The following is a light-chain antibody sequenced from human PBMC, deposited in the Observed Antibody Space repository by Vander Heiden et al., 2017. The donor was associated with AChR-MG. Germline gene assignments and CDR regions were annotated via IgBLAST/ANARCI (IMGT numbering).Light chain of an antibody. CDR2: LDT. CDR1: KLGDKY. CDR3: QAWDSSTVV. V-gene: IGLV3-1*01. Sequence: SYELTQPPSVSGSPGQTASITCSGNKLGDKYASWYQQRPGQSPVLVIYLDTKRPSGIPERFSGSNSGNTATLTISGTQAMDEADYYCQAWDSSTVVFGGGTKLTVL. J-gene: IGLJ2*01.